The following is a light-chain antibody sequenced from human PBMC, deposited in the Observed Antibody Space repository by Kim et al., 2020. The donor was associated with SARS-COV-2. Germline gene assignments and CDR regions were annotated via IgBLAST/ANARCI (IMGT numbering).Light chain of an antibody. J-gene: IGLJ2*01. Sequence: VSPGQTAIIPCAGDKLGDKYAFWYQQKPGQSPMVVIYQDAKRPSGIPERFSGSSSGNTATLTISGTQPMDEADYYCQTWDSSTAIFGGGTKLTVL. CDR3: QTWDSSTAI. CDR2: QDA. CDR1: KLGDKY. V-gene: IGLV3-1*01.